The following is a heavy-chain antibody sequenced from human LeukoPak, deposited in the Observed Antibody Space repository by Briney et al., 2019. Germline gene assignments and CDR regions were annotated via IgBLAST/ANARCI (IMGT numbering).Heavy chain of an antibody. CDR3: ARYCSSTSCSRPYYYYGMDV. CDR1: GYTFTSYG. J-gene: IGHJ6*02. V-gene: IGHV1-18*01. CDR2: ISAYNGNT. Sequence: ASVKVSCKASGYTFTSYGIRWVRQAPGQGLEWMGWISAYNGNTNYAQKLQGRVTMTTDTSTSTAYMELRSLRSDDTAVYYCARYCSSTSCSRPYYYYGMDVWGQGTTVTVSS. D-gene: IGHD2-2*01.